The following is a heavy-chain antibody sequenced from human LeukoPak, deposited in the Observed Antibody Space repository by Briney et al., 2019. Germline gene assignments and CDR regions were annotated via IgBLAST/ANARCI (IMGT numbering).Heavy chain of an antibody. CDR1: GFNFSTYW. D-gene: IGHD3-22*01. Sequence: GGSLRLSCAAAGFNFSTYWVHWVRQAPGKGLVWVSRINSDGSSTSYADSVKGRFTISRDNAKNTLYLQMNSLRAEDTAVYYCARGLNYYDSSGYYYYWGQGTLVTVSS. CDR3: ARGLNYYDSSGYYYY. J-gene: IGHJ4*02. V-gene: IGHV3-74*01. CDR2: INSDGSST.